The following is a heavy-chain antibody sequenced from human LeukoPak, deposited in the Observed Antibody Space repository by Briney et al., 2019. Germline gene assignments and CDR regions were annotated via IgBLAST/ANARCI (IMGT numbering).Heavy chain of an antibody. D-gene: IGHD5-12*01. J-gene: IGHJ4*02. CDR3: AKDGGATVDY. CDR1: GFTFSRYG. CDR2: ISYDGSNK. V-gene: IGHV3-30*18. Sequence: GRSLRLFCAASGFTFSRYGLHWVRQTPGKGLEWVAIISYDGSNKYYADSVKGRFTISRDTSKNTLYLQMNSLRAEDTAVYYCAKDGGATVDYWGQGTLVTVSS.